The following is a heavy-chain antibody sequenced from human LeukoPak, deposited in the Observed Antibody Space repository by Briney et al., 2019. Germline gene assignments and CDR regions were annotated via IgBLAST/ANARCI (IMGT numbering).Heavy chain of an antibody. J-gene: IGHJ4*02. V-gene: IGHV4-39*01. Sequence: PSQTLSLTCTVSGGSISSSSYYWGWIRQPPGKGLEWIGSIYYSGSTYYNPSLKSRVTISVDTSKNQFSLKLSSVTAADTAVYYCARQPIQGHFDYWGQGTLVTVSS. CDR1: GGSISSSSYY. CDR3: ARQPIQGHFDY. CDR2: IYYSGST.